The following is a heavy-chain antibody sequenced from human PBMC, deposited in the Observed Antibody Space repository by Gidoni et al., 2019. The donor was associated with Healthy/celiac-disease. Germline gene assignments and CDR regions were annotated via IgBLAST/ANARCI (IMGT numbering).Heavy chain of an antibody. D-gene: IGHD5-12*01. Sequence: EVQLVESGGGLVQPGGSLRLSCAASGFTVSSNYMSWVRQAPGKGLEWVSVIYSGGSTYYADSVKGRFTISRHNSKNTLYLQMNSLRAEDTAVYYCERQGGLGGYGEFFDYWGQGTLVTVSS. V-gene: IGHV3-53*04. CDR1: GFTVSSNY. CDR3: ERQGGLGGYGEFFDY. J-gene: IGHJ4*02. CDR2: IYSGGST.